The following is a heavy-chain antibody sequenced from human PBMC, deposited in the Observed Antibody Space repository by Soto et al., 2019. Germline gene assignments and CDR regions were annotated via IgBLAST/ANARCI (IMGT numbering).Heavy chain of an antibody. V-gene: IGHV4-59*08. D-gene: IGHD3-10*01. CDR2: IYHTGDT. J-gene: IGHJ6*02. CDR3: VRQGIGDLHGLVDV. CDR1: SGPSRSHN. Sequence: QVQLQQSGPGLVKPSETLSLTCTVSSGPSRSHNWGWIRQPPGGGLEWIGYIYHTGDTSYNPSLSSRVTIPADTSTNHISLTLRSVPAADTAVYYCVRQGIGDLHGLVDVWGQGTRVSVSS.